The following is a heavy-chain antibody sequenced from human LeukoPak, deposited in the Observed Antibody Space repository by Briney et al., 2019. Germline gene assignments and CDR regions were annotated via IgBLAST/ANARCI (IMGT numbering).Heavy chain of an antibody. J-gene: IGHJ2*01. Sequence: ASVKVSCKASGGTFSSYAISWVRQAPGQGLEWMGRIIPIFGTANYAQKFQGRVTITTDESTSTAYMELGSLRSEDTAVYYCAREVFIAAADYWYFDLWGRGTLVTVSS. CDR2: IIPIFGTA. D-gene: IGHD6-13*01. CDR1: GGTFSSYA. CDR3: AREVFIAAADYWYFDL. V-gene: IGHV1-69*05.